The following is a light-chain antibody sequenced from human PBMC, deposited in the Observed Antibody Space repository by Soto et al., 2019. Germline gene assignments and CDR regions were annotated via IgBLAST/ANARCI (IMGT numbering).Light chain of an antibody. CDR3: QQYDIWPPIT. CDR1: QSISSN. V-gene: IGKV3-15*01. Sequence: SPANLTGSRGEGATLSCRASQSISSNLVWYQQNPGQGPRLLIYDASTRATGIPGRFSGSGSGTEFTLTISSLQSEDFAVYYCQQYDIWPPITFGQGTRLGI. CDR2: DAS. J-gene: IGKJ5*01.